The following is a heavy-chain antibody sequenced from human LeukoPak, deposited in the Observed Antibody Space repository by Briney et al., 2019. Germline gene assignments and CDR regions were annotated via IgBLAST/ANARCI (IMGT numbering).Heavy chain of an antibody. V-gene: IGHV1-2*06. CDR2: INPNSGGT. CDR3: AISRQWLADDAFDI. Sequence: ASVKVSXKASGYTFTGYYMHWVRQAPGQGLEWMGRINPNSGGTNYAQKFQGRVTMTRDTSISTAYMELSRLGSDDTAVYYCAISRQWLADDAFDIWGQGTMVTVSS. J-gene: IGHJ3*02. D-gene: IGHD6-19*01. CDR1: GYTFTGYY.